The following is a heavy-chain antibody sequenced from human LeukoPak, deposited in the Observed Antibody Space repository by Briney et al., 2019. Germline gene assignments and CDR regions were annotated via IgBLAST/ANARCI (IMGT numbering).Heavy chain of an antibody. V-gene: IGHV3-64*01. Sequence: GGSLRLSCAASGFTFSSYAMHWVRQAPGKGLEYVSAISSNGGSTYYANSVKGRFTISRDNSKNTRYLQMGSLRAEDMAVYYCARGIYDSSGYFHFDYWGQGTLVTVSS. J-gene: IGHJ4*02. CDR3: ARGIYDSSGYFHFDY. CDR2: ISSNGGST. CDR1: GFTFSSYA. D-gene: IGHD3-22*01.